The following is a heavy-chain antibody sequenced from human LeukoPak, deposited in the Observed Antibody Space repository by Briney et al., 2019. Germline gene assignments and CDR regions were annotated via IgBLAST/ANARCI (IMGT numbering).Heavy chain of an antibody. CDR1: GGTFNRHA. CDR2: IIPILNIA. V-gene: IGHV1-69*04. Sequence: SVEVSCKASGGTFNRHAFSWVRQAPGQGLEWMGRIIPILNIANSAQKFQDRVTITADKSTSTAYMELSSLRSEDTAVYYCARESLSGGIAAADPSDYWGQGTLVTVSS. J-gene: IGHJ4*02. CDR3: ARESLSGGIAAADPSDY. D-gene: IGHD6-13*01.